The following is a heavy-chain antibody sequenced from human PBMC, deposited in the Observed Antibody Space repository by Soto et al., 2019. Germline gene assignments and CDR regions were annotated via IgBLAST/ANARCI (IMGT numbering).Heavy chain of an antibody. D-gene: IGHD6-19*01. Sequence: ASVKVSCKASGYTFTSYAMHWVRQDPGQRLEWMGWINAGNGNTKYSQKFQGRVTITRDTSASTAYMELSSLRSEDTAVYYCARRIAVALDAFDIWGQGTMVTVSS. CDR1: GYTFTSYA. CDR2: INAGNGNT. V-gene: IGHV1-3*01. J-gene: IGHJ3*02. CDR3: ARRIAVALDAFDI.